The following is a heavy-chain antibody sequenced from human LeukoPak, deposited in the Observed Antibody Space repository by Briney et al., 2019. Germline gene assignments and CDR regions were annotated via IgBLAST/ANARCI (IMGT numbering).Heavy chain of an antibody. CDR2: INPNSGGT. D-gene: IGHD5-18*01. V-gene: IGHV1-2*02. Sequence: ASVKVSCKASGYTFTGYYMHWVRQAPGQGLEWMGWINPNSGGTNYAQKFQGRVTMTRDTSISTAYMELSRLRSDDTVVSYCARCHVDTALKVRQNFDYWGQGTLVTVSS. CDR3: ARCHVDTALKVRQNFDY. CDR1: GYTFTGYY. J-gene: IGHJ4*02.